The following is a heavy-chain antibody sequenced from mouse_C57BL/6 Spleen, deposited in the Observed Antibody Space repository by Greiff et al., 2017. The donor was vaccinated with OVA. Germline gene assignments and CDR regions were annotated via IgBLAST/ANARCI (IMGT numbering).Heavy chain of an antibody. CDR2: IYPRSGNT. V-gene: IGHV1-81*01. D-gene: IGHD3-2*02. CDR3: ARWGTDSSGSWFAY. Sequence: QVQLKQSGAELARPGASVKLSCKASGYTFTSYGISWVKQRTGQGLEWIGEIYPRSGNTYYNEKFKGKATLTADKSSSTAYMELRSLTSEDSAVYFCARWGTDSSGSWFAYWGQGTLVTVSA. J-gene: IGHJ3*01. CDR1: GYTFTSYG.